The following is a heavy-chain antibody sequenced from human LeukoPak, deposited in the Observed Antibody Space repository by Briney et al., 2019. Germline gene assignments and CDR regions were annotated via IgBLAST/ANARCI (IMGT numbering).Heavy chain of an antibody. CDR3: ARVRVDTAMLNGGWFDP. J-gene: IGHJ5*02. D-gene: IGHD5-18*01. Sequence: PSETLSLTCTVSGGSISSSSYYWGWIRQPPGKGLEWIGSIYYSGGTYYNPSLKSRVTISLDTSKNQFSLKLSSVTAADTAVYYCARVRVDTAMLNGGWFDPWGQGTLVTVSS. CDR1: GGSISSSSYY. V-gene: IGHV4-39*01. CDR2: IYYSGGT.